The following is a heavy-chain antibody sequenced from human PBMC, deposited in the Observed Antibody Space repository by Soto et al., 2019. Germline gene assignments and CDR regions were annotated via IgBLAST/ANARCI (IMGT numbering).Heavy chain of an antibody. Sequence: AAVKVSCKASAFTSSGISWVRQAPGHGLEWMGWISTHNGNTIYAQKFQGRVMMTIDTSTTTVYMDLRSLRSDDTAVYFCAREGILGLFDAYDLWGQGTQVTVSS. CDR2: ISTHNGNT. J-gene: IGHJ3*01. V-gene: IGHV1-18*04. CDR3: AREGILGLFDAYDL. D-gene: IGHD3-3*01. CDR1: AFTSSG.